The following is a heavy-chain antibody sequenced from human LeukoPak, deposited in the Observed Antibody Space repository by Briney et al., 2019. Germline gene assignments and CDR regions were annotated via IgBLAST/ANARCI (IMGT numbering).Heavy chain of an antibody. CDR2: IIPILGIA. CDR3: AKEKLIVVVTGWFDP. Sequence: SVKVSCKASGGTFSSYAISWVRQAPGQGLEWMGRIIPILGIANYAQKFQGRVTITADKSTSTAYMELSSLRSEDTAVYYCAKEKLIVVVTGWFDPWGQGTLVTVSS. V-gene: IGHV1-69*04. J-gene: IGHJ5*02. D-gene: IGHD2-21*02. CDR1: GGTFSSYA.